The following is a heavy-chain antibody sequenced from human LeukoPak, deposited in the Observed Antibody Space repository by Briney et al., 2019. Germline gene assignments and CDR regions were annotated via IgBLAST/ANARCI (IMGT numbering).Heavy chain of an antibody. D-gene: IGHD3-10*01. CDR3: ASYRNSNYGYSDY. Sequence: GGSLRLSCAASGFTFSSYWMHWVRQAPGKGLVWVSRISTDGTTTNYAGPVKGRFTISRDNAKSTLYLQMNSLRAEDTAVYYCASYRNSNYGYSDYWGQGTLVTVSS. CDR1: GFTFSSYW. CDR2: ISTDGTTT. J-gene: IGHJ4*02. V-gene: IGHV3-74*01.